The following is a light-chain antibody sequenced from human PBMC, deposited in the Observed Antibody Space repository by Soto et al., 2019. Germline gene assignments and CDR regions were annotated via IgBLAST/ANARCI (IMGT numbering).Light chain of an antibody. Sequence: QAVVTQPPSASGTPGQRVTISCSGSSSNIGRNTVNWYQQLPGTAPKLLIYSNNQRPSGVPGRFSGSKSGTSASLAISGLQSEDEADYYCAAWDDSLNGVVFGGGTKVTVL. CDR3: AAWDDSLNGVV. CDR2: SNN. J-gene: IGLJ2*01. V-gene: IGLV1-44*01. CDR1: SSNIGRNT.